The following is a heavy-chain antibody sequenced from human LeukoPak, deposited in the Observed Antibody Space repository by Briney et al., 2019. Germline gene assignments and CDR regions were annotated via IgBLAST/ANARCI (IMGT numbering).Heavy chain of an antibody. D-gene: IGHD6-13*01. V-gene: IGHV3-23*01. CDR2: LGGNGGST. Sequence: GSLRLSCEASGFTFSSYAMTWVRQAPGKGLEWVSALGGNGGSTNYVDSVKGRFTISRDNSKNTLYLQMNSLRAEDTAVYYCAKSRSGWYNFDYWGQGTLVTVSS. J-gene: IGHJ4*02. CDR3: AKSRSGWYNFDY. CDR1: GFTFSSYA.